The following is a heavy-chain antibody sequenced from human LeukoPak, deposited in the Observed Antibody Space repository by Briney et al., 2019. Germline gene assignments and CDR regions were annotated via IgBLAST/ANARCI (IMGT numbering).Heavy chain of an antibody. D-gene: IGHD3-16*01. V-gene: IGHV4-34*01. CDR3: ARVPGLRGGYYYYYYMDV. J-gene: IGHJ6*03. Sequence: SETLSLTCAVYGGSFSGYYWSWIRQPPGKGLEWIGEINHSGSTNYNPSLKSRVTISVDTSKSQFSLKLSSVTAADTAVYYCARVPGLRGGYYYYYYMDVWGKGTTVTVSS. CDR1: GGSFSGYY. CDR2: INHSGST.